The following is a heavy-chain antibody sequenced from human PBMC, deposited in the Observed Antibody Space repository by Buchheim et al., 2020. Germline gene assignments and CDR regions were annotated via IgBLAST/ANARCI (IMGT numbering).Heavy chain of an antibody. Sequence: QVQLQQWGAGLLKPSETLSLTCAVYGGSFSGYYWSWIRQPPGKGLEWIGEINHSGSTNYNPSLKSRVTISVDTSKNQFSLKLSSVTAADTAVYYCARGRQEYYDFWSGRGHYYYYGMDVWGQGTT. J-gene: IGHJ6*02. V-gene: IGHV4-34*01. D-gene: IGHD3-3*01. CDR1: GGSFSGYY. CDR3: ARGRQEYYDFWSGRGHYYYYGMDV. CDR2: INHSGST.